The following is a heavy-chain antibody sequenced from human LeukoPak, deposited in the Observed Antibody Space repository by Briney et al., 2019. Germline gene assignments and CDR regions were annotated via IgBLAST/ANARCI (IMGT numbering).Heavy chain of an antibody. Sequence: WGSLRLSCATSGFTFSGFTMCWVRQAPGKGLEWVSAITTSGGETNYADSVKGRFTISRDNSKSTLLLQMHSLRADDTAVYYCAKGHYDVWYYFDYWGQGALVTVSS. CDR1: GFTFSGFT. D-gene: IGHD3-3*01. V-gene: IGHV3-23*01. CDR3: AKGHYDVWYYFDY. CDR2: ITTSGGET. J-gene: IGHJ4*02.